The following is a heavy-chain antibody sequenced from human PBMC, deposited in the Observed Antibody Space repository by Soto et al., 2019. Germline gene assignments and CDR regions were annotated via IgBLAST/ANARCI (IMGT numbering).Heavy chain of an antibody. CDR2: ISYDGSNK. Sequence: PGGSLRLSCAASGLTFSSYGMHWVRQAPGKGLEWVAVISYDGSNKYYADSVKGRFTISRDNSKNTLYLQMNSLRAEDTAVYYCAKDLVAASFRPLGETDYWGQGTLVTVYS. CDR3: AKDLVAASFRPLGETDY. V-gene: IGHV3-30*18. J-gene: IGHJ4*02. D-gene: IGHD3-16*01. CDR1: GLTFSSYG.